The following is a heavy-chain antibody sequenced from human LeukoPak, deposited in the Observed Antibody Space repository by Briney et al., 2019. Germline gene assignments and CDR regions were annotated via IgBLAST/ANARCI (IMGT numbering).Heavy chain of an antibody. CDR3: ARYPKSYSSGWTALDI. J-gene: IGHJ3*02. V-gene: IGHV4-59*08. CDR2: IHYSGGIT. CDR1: GGSISSYY. D-gene: IGHD6-19*01. Sequence: SETLSLTCTVSGGSISSYYWSWIRQPPGKGLEWIGYIHYSGGITYYNPSLKSRVTISVDTSKNQFSLSLSSVTAADTAVYYCARYPKSYSSGWTALDIWGQGTMVTVSS.